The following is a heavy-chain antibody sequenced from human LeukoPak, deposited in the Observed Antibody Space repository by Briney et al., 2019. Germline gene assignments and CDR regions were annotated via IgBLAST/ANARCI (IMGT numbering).Heavy chain of an antibody. CDR3: ARVSMGLSYNYYHGMDV. CDR2: IIPIFGTA. Sequence: SVRVSCKASGGTFSSYAISWVRQAPGQGLEWMGGIIPIFGTANYAQKFQGRVTITADESTSTAYMELSSLRSEDTAVYYCARVSMGLSYNYYHGMDVWGQGTTVTVSS. CDR1: GGTFSSYA. V-gene: IGHV1-69*13. J-gene: IGHJ6*02. D-gene: IGHD3-10*01.